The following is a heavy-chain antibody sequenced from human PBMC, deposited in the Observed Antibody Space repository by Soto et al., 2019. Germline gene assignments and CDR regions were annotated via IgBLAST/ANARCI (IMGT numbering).Heavy chain of an antibody. CDR2: ISTAGDT. D-gene: IGHD3-16*01. CDR1: GFGFNGYD. CDR3: AIGGDRFDGMDV. J-gene: IGHJ6*02. V-gene: IGHV3-13*01. Sequence: EVQLEESGGGLVQPGGSLRLSCAASGFGFNGYDMHWVRQAPGKNLEWVAAISTAGDTYYLGSVKGRFTISREDAKNSLALQMNSLRVGDTAVYYCAIGGDRFDGMDVWGQGTTVTVSS.